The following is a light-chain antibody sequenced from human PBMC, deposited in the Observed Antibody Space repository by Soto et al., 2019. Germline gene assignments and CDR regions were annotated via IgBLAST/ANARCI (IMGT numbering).Light chain of an antibody. CDR3: VAWDDSLNGHVV. J-gene: IGLJ2*01. CDR2: GNN. V-gene: IGLV1-44*01. Sequence: QAVVTQPPSASGTPGQRVAISCSGGNSNIGTNHVNWYQQLPGTAPKLLIDGNNQRPSGVPDRFSGSRSGTSASLAISGLQSEDEADYYCVAWDDSLNGHVVFGGGTKVTVL. CDR1: NSNIGTNH.